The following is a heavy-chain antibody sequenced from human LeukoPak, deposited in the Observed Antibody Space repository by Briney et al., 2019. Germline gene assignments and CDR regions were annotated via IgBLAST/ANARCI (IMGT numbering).Heavy chain of an antibody. CDR2: IKQDGSEE. J-gene: IGHJ4*02. D-gene: IGHD5-18*01. CDR3: ARDLLPPGVYNYGSTDY. Sequence: GGSLRLSCIASGFTFSGYWMSWVRQAPGEGLEWVANIKQDGSEEYYVDSVKGRFTISRDNTKNSLYLQMNSLRAEDTAVYYCARDLLPPGVYNYGSTDYWGQGTLVTVSS. CDR1: GFTFSGYW. V-gene: IGHV3-7*01.